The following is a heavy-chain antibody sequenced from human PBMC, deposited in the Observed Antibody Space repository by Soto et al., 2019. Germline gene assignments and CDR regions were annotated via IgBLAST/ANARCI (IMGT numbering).Heavy chain of an antibody. CDR3: ARGGMGCSSTLRGDDDPCFSYYCMDV. CDR2: IYYSGST. J-gene: IGHJ6*04. D-gene: IGHD2-2*01. CDR1: GGSVSSYY. Sequence: PSETLSLTCTVSGGSVSSYYWSWIRQPPGRGLEWIGYIYYSGSTNYNPSLKSRVTISVDTSKNQFSLKLSSVTAADTAVYYCARGGMGCSSTLRGDDDPCFSYYCMDVWGKGTTVTVGS. V-gene: IGHV4-59*02.